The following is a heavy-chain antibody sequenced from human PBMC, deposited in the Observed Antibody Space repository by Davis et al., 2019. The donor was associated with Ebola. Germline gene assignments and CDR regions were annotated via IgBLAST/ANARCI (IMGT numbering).Heavy chain of an antibody. V-gene: IGHV1-18*01. D-gene: IGHD2-21*02. CDR2: ISAYNGNT. CDR3: ARDRHIVVVTAILNYFDY. J-gene: IGHJ4*02. CDR1: GGTFSSYA. Sequence: ASVKVSCKASGGTFSSYAISWVRQAPGQGLEWMGWISAYNGNTNYAQKLQGRVTMTTDTSTSTAYMELRSLRSDDTAVYYCARDRHIVVVTAILNYFDYWGQGTLVTVSS.